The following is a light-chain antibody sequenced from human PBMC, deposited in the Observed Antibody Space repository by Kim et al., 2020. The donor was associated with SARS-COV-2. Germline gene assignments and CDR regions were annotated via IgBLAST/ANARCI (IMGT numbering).Light chain of an antibody. CDR1: SSNIGKNA. Sequence: QSVLTQPPSLSEAPRQRVTISCSGSSSNIGKNAVNWYQQLPGKAPILLIYSDDQLPSGVSDRFSGSKSGTSASLAISGLQSEDEADYYCSTWDNSLNGWVFGGGTKLTVL. V-gene: IGLV1-36*01. CDR2: SDD. J-gene: IGLJ3*02. CDR3: STWDNSLNGWV.